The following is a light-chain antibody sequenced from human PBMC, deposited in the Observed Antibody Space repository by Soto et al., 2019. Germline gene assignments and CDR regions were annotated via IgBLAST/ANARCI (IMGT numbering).Light chain of an antibody. Sequence: EIVMTQSPATLSVSPGERATLSCRASQGVSSNIACYLHKPGQAPRLLIYGASTSATGVPARFSSSGSGTEFTLTISRLQSEDCAVYFCQLYNTWPTFVQGTKVEIK. CDR2: GAS. CDR3: QLYNTWPT. CDR1: QGVSSN. V-gene: IGKV3-15*01. J-gene: IGKJ1*01.